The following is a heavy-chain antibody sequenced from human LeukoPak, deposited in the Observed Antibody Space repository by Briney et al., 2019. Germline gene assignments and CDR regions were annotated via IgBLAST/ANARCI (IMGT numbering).Heavy chain of an antibody. V-gene: IGHV3-23*01. CDR2: LYANSGTT. CDR1: GFAFNVYA. D-gene: IGHD6-19*01. CDR3: AKPISGGLAVTADWFHP. J-gene: IGHJ5*01. Sequence: GGSLRLSCAASGFAFNVYAMSWLRQPPGKGLEWVSTLYANSGTTSYAASVRGRFSISRDNSKSTLYLQLSTLRADDTATYYCAKPISGGLAVTADWFHPWGQGTLVVVPS.